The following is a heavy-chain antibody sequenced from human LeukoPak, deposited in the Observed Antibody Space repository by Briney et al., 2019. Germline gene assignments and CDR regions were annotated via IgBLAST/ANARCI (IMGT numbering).Heavy chain of an antibody. V-gene: IGHV1-46*01. J-gene: IGHJ3*02. CDR1: GYIFTSYF. Sequence: ASVKVSCKASGYIFTSYFVHWVRQAPGQGLEWMGVINPSGGSTNYAQKFQGRVTMTRDMSTSTVYMELSSLRSEDTAVYYCARIRDGYNDAYDIWGQGTMVTVPS. D-gene: IGHD5-24*01. CDR2: INPSGGST. CDR3: ARIRDGYNDAYDI.